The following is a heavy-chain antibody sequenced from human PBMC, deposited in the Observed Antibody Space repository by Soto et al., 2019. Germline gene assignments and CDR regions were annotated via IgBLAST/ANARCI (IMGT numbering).Heavy chain of an antibody. CDR1: GFTFSSYG. CDR3: AKAGPAMVTGWFDP. J-gene: IGHJ5*02. CDR2: ISYDGSNK. V-gene: IGHV3-30*18. Sequence: GGSLRLSCAASGFTFSSYGMHWVRQAPGKGLEWVAVISYDGSNKYYADSVKGRFTISRDNSKNTLYLQMNSLRAEDTAVYYCAKAGPAMVTGWFDPWGQGTLVTVSS. D-gene: IGHD5-18*01.